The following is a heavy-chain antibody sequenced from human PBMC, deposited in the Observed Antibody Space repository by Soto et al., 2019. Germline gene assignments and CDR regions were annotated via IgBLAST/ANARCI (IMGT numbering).Heavy chain of an antibody. J-gene: IGHJ4*02. D-gene: IGHD6-13*01. CDR3: ARSKASAAAVVY. V-gene: IGHV3-21*01. CDR1: GFIFSGYS. CDR2: MSLSTGNI. Sequence: EVQLVESGGGLVKPGGSLRLSCAASGFIFSGYSMNWVRQAPGKGLEWVSSMSLSTGNIYYADSVKGRFTISRDNTKNSVYLQMDSLRAEDTAIYYCARSKASAAAVVYWGQGTLVTVSS.